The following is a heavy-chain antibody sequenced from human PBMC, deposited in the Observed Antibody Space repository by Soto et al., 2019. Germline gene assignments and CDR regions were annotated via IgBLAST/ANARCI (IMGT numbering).Heavy chain of an antibody. CDR2: IFNNGDIT. CDR1: GFTFRNYA. Sequence: PGGSLRLSCAASGFTFRNYAMTWVRQAPGKGLEWVSTIFNNGDITQYADSVKGRFTISRDNSKNMVFLQMTSLGVEDTALYYCLADANWFDRWGQGTMVTVSS. J-gene: IGHJ5*02. V-gene: IGHV3-23*01. CDR3: LADANWFDR.